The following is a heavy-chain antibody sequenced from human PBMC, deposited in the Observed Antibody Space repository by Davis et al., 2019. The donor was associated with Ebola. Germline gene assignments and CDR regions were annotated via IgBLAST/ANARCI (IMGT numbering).Heavy chain of an antibody. V-gene: IGHV3-33*03. CDR3: VTGLMGGTNY. Sequence: GESLKISCAASGFTFRNYGLHWVRQAPGKGLEWLAVIWYDGSRRYYGDSVKGRFTISRDNAKNTLYLQMNSLRAEDTAVYYCVTGLMGGTNYWGQGTLVTVSS. J-gene: IGHJ4*02. CDR2: IWYDGSRR. CDR1: GFTFRNYG. D-gene: IGHD1-26*01.